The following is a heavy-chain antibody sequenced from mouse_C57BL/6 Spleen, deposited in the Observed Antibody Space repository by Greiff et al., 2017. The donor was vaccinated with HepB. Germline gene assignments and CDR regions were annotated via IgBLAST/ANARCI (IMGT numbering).Heavy chain of an antibody. CDR3: TGGYYDRY. CDR2: IDPENGDT. Sequence: EVQLQQSGAELVRPGASVKLSCTASGFNIKDDYMHWVKQRPEQGLEWIGWIDPENGDTEYASKFQGKATITADTSSNTAYLQLSSLTSEDTAVYYYTGGYYDRYWGQGTTLTVSS. CDR1: GFNIKDDY. J-gene: IGHJ2*01. D-gene: IGHD2-4*01. V-gene: IGHV14-4*01.